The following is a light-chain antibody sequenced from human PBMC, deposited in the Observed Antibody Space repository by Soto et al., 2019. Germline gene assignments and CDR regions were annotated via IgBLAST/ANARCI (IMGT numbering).Light chain of an antibody. Sequence: QAVVTQPPSVSGAPGQRVTISCTGSSSNIGAGYDVHWYQQLPGTAPKLLIYGNSNRPSGVPDRFSGSKSGTSASLAITGLLAEDEADDYCQSYDSSLSGSRVFGGGTKLTVL. CDR1: SSNIGAGYD. V-gene: IGLV1-40*01. CDR2: GNS. J-gene: IGLJ3*02. CDR3: QSYDSSLSGSRV.